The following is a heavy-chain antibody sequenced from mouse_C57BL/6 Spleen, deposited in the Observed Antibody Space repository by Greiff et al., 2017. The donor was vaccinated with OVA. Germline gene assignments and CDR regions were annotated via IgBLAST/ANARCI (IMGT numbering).Heavy chain of an antibody. CDR3: ARMSTYYSMDY. V-gene: IGHV1-50*01. Sequence: QVQLQQPGAELVKPGASVKLSCKASGYTFTSYWMQWVKQRPGQGLEWIGEIDPSDSYTNYNQQFKGKATLTVDTSTSTAYMQLISLTSEDSAVYYCARMSTYYSMDYWGQGTSVTVSS. J-gene: IGHJ4*01. CDR1: GYTFTSYW. CDR2: IDPSDSYT. D-gene: IGHD1-1*01.